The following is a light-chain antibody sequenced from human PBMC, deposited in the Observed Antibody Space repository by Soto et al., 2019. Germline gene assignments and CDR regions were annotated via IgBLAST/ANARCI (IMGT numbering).Light chain of an antibody. CDR1: QSISSY. V-gene: IGKV1-39*01. CDR2: AAS. CDR3: QQLNNYPRT. Sequence: DIQMTQSPSSLSASVRDRVTITCRASQSISSYLNWYQQKPGKAPKLLIYAASSLQSGVPSRFSGSGSGTEFTLTISSLQPEDFATYYCQQLNNYPRTFGQGTKVDIK. J-gene: IGKJ1*01.